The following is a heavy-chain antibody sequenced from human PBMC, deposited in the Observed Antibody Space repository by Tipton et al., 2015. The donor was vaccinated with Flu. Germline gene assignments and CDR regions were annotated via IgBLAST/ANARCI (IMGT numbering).Heavy chain of an antibody. CDR1: RDSINGYF. Sequence: TLSLTCTVSRDSINGYFWTWIRQPPGMGPEWIGYIRYSGRTSYSPSLKSRVTISLDTSQSQFSLRLSSVTAADTAIYYCARIPDIAGWPFDYWGQGSLVTVSS. V-gene: IGHV4-59*01. CDR3: ARIPDIAGWPFDY. CDR2: IRYSGRT. J-gene: IGHJ4*02. D-gene: IGHD6-19*01.